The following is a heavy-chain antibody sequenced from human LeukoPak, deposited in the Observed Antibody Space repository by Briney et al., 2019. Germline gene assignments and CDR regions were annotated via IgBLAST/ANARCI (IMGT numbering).Heavy chain of an antibody. D-gene: IGHD3-9*01. CDR3: ARVSFGLRYFDY. Sequence: SETLSLTCTVSGGSIRSYYWSWIRQPPGKGLEWIGYIYYSGSTNYNPSLKSRVTISVDTSKNQFSLKLSSVTAADTAVYYCARVSFGLRYFDYWGQGTLVTVSS. J-gene: IGHJ4*02. CDR1: GGSIRSYY. V-gene: IGHV4-59*01. CDR2: IYYSGST.